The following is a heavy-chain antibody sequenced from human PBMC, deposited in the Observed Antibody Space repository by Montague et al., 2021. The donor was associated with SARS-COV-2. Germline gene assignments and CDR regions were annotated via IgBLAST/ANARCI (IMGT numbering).Heavy chain of an antibody. Sequence: SETLSLTCAVSGSSITSYYWSWIRQAPGKGLEWIAYIYSSGSASYNPSLRSRVTMSVDKSTNQFSLRLNSVTAAATAVYYCARVFRGQRLAFDFWGQGALVIVSS. D-gene: IGHD6-25*01. J-gene: IGHJ4*02. CDR1: GSSITSYY. CDR3: ARVFRGQRLAFDF. V-gene: IGHV4-59*12. CDR2: IYSSGSA.